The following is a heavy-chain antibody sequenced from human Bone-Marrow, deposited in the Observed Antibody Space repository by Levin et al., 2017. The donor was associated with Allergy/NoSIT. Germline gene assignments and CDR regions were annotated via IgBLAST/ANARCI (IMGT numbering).Heavy chain of an antibody. J-gene: IGHJ4*02. CDR2: IYPGDSDA. V-gene: IGHV5-51*01. CDR3: ARKEAGYGSETIDF. Sequence: KNGESLKISCKASGYLFTDFWIGWVRQLPGKGLEWMGIIYPGDSDARYRPSFQGQVTISVDKSINTVYLQWISLRASDTATYFCARKEAGYGSETIDFWGQGTRVTVSS. D-gene: IGHD3-10*01. CDR1: GYLFTDFW.